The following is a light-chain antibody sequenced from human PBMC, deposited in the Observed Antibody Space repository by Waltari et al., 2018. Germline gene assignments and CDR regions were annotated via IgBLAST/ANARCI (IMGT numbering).Light chain of an antibody. J-gene: IGLJ2*01. V-gene: IGLV3-21*02. Sequence: SYVLTQPPSVSVAPGPTARITCRGNKIGSKIVHWYQQKPGQAPVLVVYDYSDRPSGIPERFSGSNSGNTATLTISRVEAGDEADYYCQVWDSSSDHVVFGGGTKLTVL. CDR1: KIGSKI. CDR3: QVWDSSSDHVV. CDR2: DYS.